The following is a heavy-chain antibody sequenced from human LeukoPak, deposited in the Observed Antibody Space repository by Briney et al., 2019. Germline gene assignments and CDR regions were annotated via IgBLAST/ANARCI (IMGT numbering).Heavy chain of an antibody. CDR3: ANDYGDYDAHTWFDP. J-gene: IGHJ5*02. Sequence: SVKVSFKASGATFSSYAISWVRQAPGQGLELMGRIIPILGIANYAKKFQGRLTITADKSTSTAYMELSSLRSEDTAVYYCANDYGDYDAHTWFDPWGQGTLVTVSS. CDR1: GATFSSYA. D-gene: IGHD4-17*01. V-gene: IGHV1-69*04. CDR2: IIPILGIA.